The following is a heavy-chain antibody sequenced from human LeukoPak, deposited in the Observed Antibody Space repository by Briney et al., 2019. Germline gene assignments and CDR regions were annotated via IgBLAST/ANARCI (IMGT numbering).Heavy chain of an antibody. D-gene: IGHD5-18*01. Sequence: GGSLRLSCKASGFTFSSYWMHWVRQLPGKGLAWVSRINGDGSDTNSADSVKGRFTISRDNAKNTLYLQMNSLRAEDTAVYYCVRGLGSGYSYAYGVYWGQGTLVTVSS. CDR1: GFTFSSYW. CDR3: VRGLGSGYSYAYGVY. J-gene: IGHJ4*02. V-gene: IGHV3-74*01. CDR2: INGDGSDT.